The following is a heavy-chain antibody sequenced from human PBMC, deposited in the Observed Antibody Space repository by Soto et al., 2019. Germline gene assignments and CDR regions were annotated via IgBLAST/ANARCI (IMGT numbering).Heavy chain of an antibody. CDR1: CYTFSSYG. V-gene: IGHV1-18*01. J-gene: IGHJ4*02. CDR2: ISGYKSIT. CDR3: ARAFGSTDY. Sequence: QVQLVQSGAEVKKPGASVKVSCEASCYTFSSYGISWVRQAPGQGCEWVGWISGYKSITRYAQKFQGRVTMTTDTSTSTAYMELRSLRSDDTAVYYCARAFGSTDYWGQGTLVTVSS. D-gene: IGHD6-13*01.